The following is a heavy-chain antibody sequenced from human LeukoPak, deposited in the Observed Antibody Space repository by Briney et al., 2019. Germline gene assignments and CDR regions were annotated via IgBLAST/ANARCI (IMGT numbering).Heavy chain of an antibody. J-gene: IGHJ4*02. CDR1: GYTFTGNY. CDR2: INPNSGGT. Sequence: ASVKVSCKASGYTFTGNYMHWVRQAPGQGLEWMGWINPNSGGTNYAQKFQGRVTMTRDTSISTAYMELSRLRSDDTAVYYCARGSSSYYYDSSGYDTDLDYWGQGTLVTVSS. D-gene: IGHD3-22*01. CDR3: ARGSSSYYYDSSGYDTDLDY. V-gene: IGHV1-2*02.